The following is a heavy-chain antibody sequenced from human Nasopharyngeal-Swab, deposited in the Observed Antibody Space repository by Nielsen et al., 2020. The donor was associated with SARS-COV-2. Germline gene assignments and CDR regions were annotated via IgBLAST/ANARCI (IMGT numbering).Heavy chain of an antibody. J-gene: IGHJ6*03. CDR3: ARGARGFLGVVITTYYYYYYMDV. CDR2: ISSSSSTI. V-gene: IGHV3-48*04. D-gene: IGHD3-3*01. Sequence: VRQMPGKGLEWVSYISSSSSTIYYADSVKGRFTISRDNAKNSLYLQMNSLRAEDTAVYYCARGARGFLGVVITTYYYYYYMDVWGKGTTVTVS.